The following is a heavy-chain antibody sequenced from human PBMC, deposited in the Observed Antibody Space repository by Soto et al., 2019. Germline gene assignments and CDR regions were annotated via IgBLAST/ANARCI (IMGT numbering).Heavy chain of an antibody. CDR1: GFTFSSYA. Sequence: GGSLRLSCAASGFTFSSYAMSWVHQAPGKGLEWVSAISGSGGSTYYADSVKGRFTISRDNSKNTLYLQMNSLRAEDTAVYYCAKPSLRPLGVVIGSDYWGQGTLVTVSS. CDR3: AKPSLRPLGVVIGSDY. V-gene: IGHV3-23*01. J-gene: IGHJ4*02. D-gene: IGHD3-3*01. CDR2: ISGSGGST.